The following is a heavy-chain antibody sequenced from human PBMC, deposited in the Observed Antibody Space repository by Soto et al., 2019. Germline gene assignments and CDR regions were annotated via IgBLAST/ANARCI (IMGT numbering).Heavy chain of an antibody. CDR1: GFTFSSYS. V-gene: IGHV3-21*04. D-gene: IGHD4-17*01. Sequence: PGGSLRLSCAASGFTFSSYSMNWVRQAPGKGLEWVSSIGSSSSYIYYADSVKGRFTISRDNAKNSLYLQMNSLRAEDTALYFCARDFDADSRKDFDYWGQGTLVTVSS. J-gene: IGHJ4*02. CDR2: IGSSSSYI. CDR3: ARDFDADSRKDFDY.